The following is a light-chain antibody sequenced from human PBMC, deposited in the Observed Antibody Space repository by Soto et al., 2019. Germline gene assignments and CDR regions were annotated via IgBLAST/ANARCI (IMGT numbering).Light chain of an antibody. CDR1: QSISSC. V-gene: IGKV1-5*03. Sequence: DIQMTQSPSTLSASVGDRVTITCRASQSISSCLAWYQQKPGKAPKLLIYKASSLESGVPSRFSGSGSGTAXTXXXXXXXXDDXATYYCQQYNSYSAMYTFGQGTKLEIK. CDR2: KAS. CDR3: QQYNSYSAMYT. J-gene: IGKJ2*01.